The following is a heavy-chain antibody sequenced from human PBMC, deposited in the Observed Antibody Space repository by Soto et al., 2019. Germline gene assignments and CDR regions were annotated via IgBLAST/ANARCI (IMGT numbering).Heavy chain of an antibody. V-gene: IGHV5-10-1*01. Sequence: GVSLKISCKGSGYSFTSYWISWVRQMPGKGLEWMGRIDPSDSYTNYSPSFQGHVTISADKSISTAYLQWSSLKASDTAMYYCARQGITGTTYNYYYGMDVWGQGTTVTVSS. D-gene: IGHD1-20*01. CDR1: GYSFTSYW. CDR2: IDPSDSYT. CDR3: ARQGITGTTYNYYYGMDV. J-gene: IGHJ6*02.